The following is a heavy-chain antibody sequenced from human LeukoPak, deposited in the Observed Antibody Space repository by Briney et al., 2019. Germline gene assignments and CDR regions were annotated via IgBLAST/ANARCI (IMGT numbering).Heavy chain of an antibody. V-gene: IGHV3-7*05. D-gene: IGHD5-18*01. Sequence: PGGSLRLSCAASRFTFSSYWMTWVRQAPGKGLEWVANIKQDGSEKYYVGSVKGRFTISRDNTKNSLYLQMDSLGAEDTAVYFCAKLARIHLWADYWGQGTRVTVSS. CDR1: RFTFSSYW. CDR2: IKQDGSEK. CDR3: AKLARIHLWADY. J-gene: IGHJ4*02.